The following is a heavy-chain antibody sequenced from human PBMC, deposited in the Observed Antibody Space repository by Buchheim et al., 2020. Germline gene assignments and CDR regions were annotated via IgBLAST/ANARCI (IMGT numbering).Heavy chain of an antibody. V-gene: IGHV3-30*18. CDR3: AKDGLAWGLLYWFPDY. CDR2: ISYDGSNK. Sequence: QVQLVESGGGVVQPGRSLRLSCAASGFTFSSYGMHWVRQAPGKGLEWVAVISYDGSNKYYADSVKGRFNISRDNSKNTLYLQMNSLRAEDTAVYYCAKDGLAWGLLYWFPDYWGQGTL. J-gene: IGHJ4*02. D-gene: IGHD2-8*02. CDR1: GFTFSSYG.